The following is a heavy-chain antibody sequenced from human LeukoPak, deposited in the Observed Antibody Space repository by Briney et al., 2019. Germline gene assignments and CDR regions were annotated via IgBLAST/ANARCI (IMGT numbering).Heavy chain of an antibody. D-gene: IGHD3-22*01. CDR1: GFTFSSYW. CDR3: ARDPVSSGYYSEYFQH. J-gene: IGHJ1*01. Sequence: PGGSLRLSCAASGFTFSSYWMSWVRQAPGKGLEWVANIKQDGSEKYYADSVKGRFTISRDNSKNTLYLQMNSLRAEDTAVYYCARDPVSSGYYSEYFQHWGQGTLVTVSS. V-gene: IGHV3-7*01. CDR2: IKQDGSEK.